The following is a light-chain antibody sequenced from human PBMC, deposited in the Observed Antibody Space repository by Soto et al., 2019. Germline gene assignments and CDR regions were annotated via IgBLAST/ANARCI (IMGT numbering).Light chain of an antibody. J-gene: IGLJ1*01. CDR3: QSYDSSLSGSYV. V-gene: IGLV1-40*01. Sequence: QSVLAQPPSVSGAPGQRVTISCTGSSSNIGAGYDVHWDQQVPGTAPKLLIYDNNNRPSGVPDRFSVSKSDTSASLAITGLQAEDEADYYCQSYDSSLSGSYVFGTGPKVTVL. CDR1: SSNIGAGYD. CDR2: DNN.